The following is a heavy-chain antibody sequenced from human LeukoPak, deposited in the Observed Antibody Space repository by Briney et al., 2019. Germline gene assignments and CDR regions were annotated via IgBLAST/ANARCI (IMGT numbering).Heavy chain of an antibody. D-gene: IGHD6-13*01. CDR1: GGSISSYY. CDR2: IYTSGST. J-gene: IGHJ5*02. CDR3: ARDLLGAAAGTPNWFDP. Sequence: SETLSLTCTVSGGSISSYYWSWIRQPAGKGLEWIGRIYTSGSTNYNPSLKRRVTMSGDTSKNQFSLKLSSVTAADTAVYYCARDLLGAAAGTPNWFDPWGQGTLVTVSS. V-gene: IGHV4-4*07.